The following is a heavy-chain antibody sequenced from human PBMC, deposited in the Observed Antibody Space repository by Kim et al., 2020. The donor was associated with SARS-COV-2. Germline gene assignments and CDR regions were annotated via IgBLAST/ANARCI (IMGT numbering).Heavy chain of an antibody. CDR1: GFAFRRYW. Sequence: GGSLRLSCVGSGFAFRRYWMNWVRQVPGKGLEWVANIQSDGSEINYADSVKGRFVISRDNDKNSVFLQMNGLRAEDTALYYCVRDIPVDFWGRGTLVTVSS. V-gene: IGHV3-7*01. D-gene: IGHD2-21*01. CDR2: IQSDGSEI. J-gene: IGHJ2*01. CDR3: VRDIPVDF.